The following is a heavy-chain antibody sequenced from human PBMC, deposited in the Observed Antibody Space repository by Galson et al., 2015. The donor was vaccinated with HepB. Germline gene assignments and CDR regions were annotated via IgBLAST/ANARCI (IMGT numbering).Heavy chain of an antibody. CDR1: GGTFSSYA. V-gene: IGHV1-69*13. Sequence: SVKVSCKASGGTFSSYAISWVRQAPGQELEWMGGIIPIFGTANYAQKFQGRVTITADESTSTAYMELSSLRSEDTAVYYCARWGDIVVVPAAIYYYYGMDVWGQGTTVTVSS. CDR3: ARWGDIVVVPAAIYYYYGMDV. D-gene: IGHD2-2*02. J-gene: IGHJ6*02. CDR2: IIPIFGTA.